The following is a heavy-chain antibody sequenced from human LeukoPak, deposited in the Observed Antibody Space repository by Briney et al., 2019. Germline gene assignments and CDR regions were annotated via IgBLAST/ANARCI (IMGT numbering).Heavy chain of an antibody. V-gene: IGHV6-1*01. CDR1: GESVSSKNGA. Sequence: SQTLSVTCDISGESVSSKNGAWNWIRRSPSRGLEWLGRTYYRSKWYTGYAVSMNGRITISPDTSKNQFSLRLNSVTPDDTAVYYCARDVGTSGWHTFDYWGQGTLVTVSS. D-gene: IGHD6-19*01. J-gene: IGHJ4*02. CDR3: ARDVGTSGWHTFDY. CDR2: TYYRSKWYT.